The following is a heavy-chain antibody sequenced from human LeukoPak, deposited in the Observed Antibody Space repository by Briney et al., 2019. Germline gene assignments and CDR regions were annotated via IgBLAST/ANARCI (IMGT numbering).Heavy chain of an antibody. D-gene: IGHD3-9*01. V-gene: IGHV5-51*01. CDR1: GSKFTSYW. CDR2: IYPGDSDT. Sequence: GESLKISCKGSGSKFTSYWIGWVRQMPGKGLDWMGIIYPGDSDTRYSPSFQGQVTISADKSISTAYLQWSSLKASDTAMYYCARALRYFDWLEDWGQGTLVTVSS. J-gene: IGHJ4*02. CDR3: ARALRYFDWLED.